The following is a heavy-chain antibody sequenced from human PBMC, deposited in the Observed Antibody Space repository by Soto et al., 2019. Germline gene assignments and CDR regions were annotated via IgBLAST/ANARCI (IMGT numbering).Heavy chain of an antibody. Sequence: ASGKVSSNDSGYTISKTEMHWVRQSPGQGLEWMAIINPSGDSTTYPQNLRGRVTVTSDTYTSTVYMELSSLRSEDTAVYYCARPWHQRANASALYVWS. CDR3: ARPWHQRANASALYV. J-gene: IGHJ6*02. D-gene: IGHD1-1*01. CDR2: INPSGDST. V-gene: IGHV1-46*01. CDR1: GYTISKTE.